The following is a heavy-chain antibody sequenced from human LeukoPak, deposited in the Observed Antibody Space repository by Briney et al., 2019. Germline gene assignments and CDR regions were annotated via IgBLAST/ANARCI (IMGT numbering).Heavy chain of an antibody. Sequence: PGGSLRLSCSASGFTFSSYAVHWVRQAPGKGLEYVSAISSNGGSTYYADSVKGRFTISRDNSKNTLYLQMSSLRAEDTAVYYCTTVSGVNSDWSTDAFDIWGLGTMVTVSS. J-gene: IGHJ3*02. D-gene: IGHD6-19*01. CDR3: TTVSGVNSDWSTDAFDI. CDR1: GFTFSSYA. V-gene: IGHV3-64D*09. CDR2: ISSNGGST.